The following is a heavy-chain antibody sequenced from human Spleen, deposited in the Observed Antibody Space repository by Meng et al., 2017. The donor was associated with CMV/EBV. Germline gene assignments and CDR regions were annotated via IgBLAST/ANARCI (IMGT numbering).Heavy chain of an antibody. J-gene: IGHJ4*02. Sequence: GGSLRLSCAASGFTFSNYGMHWVRQAPGKGLEWVAFIRYDGSNKYYADSVKGRFTISRDTSKNTLFLQLNSLRAEDTAVYYCARDRLRAAAGPRSGYYFDYWGQGTLVTVSS. V-gene: IGHV3-30*02. CDR1: GFTFSNYG. CDR2: IRYDGSNK. D-gene: IGHD6-13*01. CDR3: ARDRLRAAAGPRSGYYFDY.